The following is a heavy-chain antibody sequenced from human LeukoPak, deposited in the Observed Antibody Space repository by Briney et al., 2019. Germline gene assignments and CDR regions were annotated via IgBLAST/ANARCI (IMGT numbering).Heavy chain of an antibody. V-gene: IGHV3-30-3*01. CDR3: ARDTDTAMVTAGGWFDP. J-gene: IGHJ5*02. CDR1: GFTFSSYA. CDR2: ISHDGSNK. D-gene: IGHD5-18*01. Sequence: GGSLRLSCAASGFTFSSYAMHWVRQAPGKGLEWVAVISHDGSNKYYADSVKGRFTISRDNSKNTLYLQMNSLRAEDTAVYYCARDTDTAMVTAGGWFDPWGQGTLVTVSS.